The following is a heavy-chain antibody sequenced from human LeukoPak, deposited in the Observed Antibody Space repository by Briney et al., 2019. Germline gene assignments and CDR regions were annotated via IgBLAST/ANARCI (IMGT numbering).Heavy chain of an antibody. D-gene: IGHD2/OR15-2a*01. Sequence: GASVKVSCKASGYTFTSYDINWVRQATGQGLEWMGWMSPNSGNTGYAQKFQGRVTMTRNTSISTAYMELSSLRSEDTAVYYCARLTATATLWFDPWGQGTLVTVSS. V-gene: IGHV1-8*01. CDR1: GYTFTSYD. J-gene: IGHJ5*02. CDR2: MSPNSGNT. CDR3: ARLTATATLWFDP.